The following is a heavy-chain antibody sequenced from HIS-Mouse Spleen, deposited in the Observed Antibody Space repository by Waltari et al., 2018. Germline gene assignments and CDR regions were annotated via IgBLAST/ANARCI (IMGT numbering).Heavy chain of an antibody. V-gene: IGHV4-59*01. CDR3: ARGTGVGYYYYGMDV. CDR2: IYYSGST. J-gene: IGHJ6*02. Sequence: QVQLQESGPGLVKPSETLSLTCTVSGGSISSYHWSWIRQPPGKGLEWIGYIYYSGSTNYNPSLKSRVTISVDTSKNQFSLKLSSVTAADTAVYYCARGTGVGYYYYGMDVWGQGTTVTVSS. CDR1: GGSISSYH. D-gene: IGHD7-27*01.